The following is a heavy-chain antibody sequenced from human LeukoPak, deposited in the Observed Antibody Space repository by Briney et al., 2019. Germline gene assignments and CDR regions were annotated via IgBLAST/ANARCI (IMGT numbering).Heavy chain of an antibody. V-gene: IGHV3-48*03. J-gene: IGHJ4*02. Sequence: GGSLRLSCAASGFTFSSYEMNWVRQAPGKGLEWVSYISSSGTTIYYADSVKGRFTISRDNAKNSLYLQMNSLRAEDTAVYYCARVMGRYCSSTSCYVDYWGQGTLVTVSS. CDR3: ARVMGRYCSSTSCYVDY. CDR1: GFTFSSYE. D-gene: IGHD2-2*01. CDR2: ISSSGTTI.